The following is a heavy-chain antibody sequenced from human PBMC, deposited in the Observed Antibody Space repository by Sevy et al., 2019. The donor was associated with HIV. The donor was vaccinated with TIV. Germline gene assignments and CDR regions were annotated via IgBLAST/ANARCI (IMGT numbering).Heavy chain of an antibody. CDR2: IKGKIDDGTT. CDR1: GITFNNAW. J-gene: IGHJ6*02. V-gene: IGHV3-15*01. Sequence: GGSLRLSCAASGITFNNAWMSWVRQAPGKGLEWVGHIKGKIDDGTTDYAAPVKGRFTISKDDSKNTLYLQMNSLKTEDTAVYYCTTEALDGDYGDYYAYGMDVWGQGTTVTVSS. D-gene: IGHD4-17*01. CDR3: TTEALDGDYGDYYAYGMDV.